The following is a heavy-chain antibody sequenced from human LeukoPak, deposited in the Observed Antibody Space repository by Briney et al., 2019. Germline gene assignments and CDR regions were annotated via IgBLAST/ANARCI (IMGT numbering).Heavy chain of an antibody. Sequence: SETLSLTCAVYGGSFSGYYWSWIRQPPGKGLEWIGEINHSGSTNYNPSLKSRVTISVDTSKNQFSLRLTSVTAADTAVYYCARLSAAVHLGAFDLWGQGTMVTVSS. CDR1: GGSFSGYY. V-gene: IGHV4-34*01. D-gene: IGHD3-3*01. J-gene: IGHJ3*01. CDR3: ARLSAAVHLGAFDL. CDR2: INHSGST.